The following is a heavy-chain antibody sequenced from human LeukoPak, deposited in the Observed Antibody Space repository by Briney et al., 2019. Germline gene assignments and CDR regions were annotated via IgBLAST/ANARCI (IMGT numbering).Heavy chain of an antibody. Sequence: PGRSLRLSCAASGFTFSSYGMHWVRQAPGQGLEWGAVISYDGSNKYYADSVKGRFTISRDNSKNTLYLQMNSLRAEDTAVYYCAKEVGLELHGPPGYWGQGTLVTVSS. V-gene: IGHV3-30*18. CDR3: AKEVGLELHGPPGY. CDR2: ISYDGSNK. D-gene: IGHD1-7*01. J-gene: IGHJ4*02. CDR1: GFTFSSYG.